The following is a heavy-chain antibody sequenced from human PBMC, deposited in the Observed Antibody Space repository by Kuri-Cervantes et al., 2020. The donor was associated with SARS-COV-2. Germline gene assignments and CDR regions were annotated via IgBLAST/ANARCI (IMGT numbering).Heavy chain of an antibody. D-gene: IGHD2-2*01. CDR3: ARASVVPAAYSTFDY. CDR1: GGTFSSYA. Sequence: SSVKVSCKASGGTFSSYAISWVRQAPGQGLEWMGGIIPIFGTANYAKKFQGRVTITTDESTSIAYMELSSLRSEDTAVYYCARASVVPAAYSTFDYWGQGTLVTVSS. CDR2: IIPIFGTA. J-gene: IGHJ4*02. V-gene: IGHV1-69*05.